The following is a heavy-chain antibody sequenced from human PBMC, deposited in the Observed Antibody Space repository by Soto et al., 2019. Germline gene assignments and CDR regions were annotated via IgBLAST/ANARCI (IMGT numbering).Heavy chain of an antibody. CDR2: IFSKDKK. Sequence: QVTLKESGPVLVKPTETLTLTCTVSGLALSGDTMGVGWIRQPPGKALEWLAHIFSKDKKSYTTNSLNNRPSISQDTYNSQVVLTMTNMDPVDTAKYYCVRIVSGSDGGSFDYWGQGTLVTVSS. J-gene: IGHJ4*02. V-gene: IGHV2-26*01. CDR1: GLALSGDTMG. CDR3: VRIVSGSDGGSFDY. D-gene: IGHD3-10*01.